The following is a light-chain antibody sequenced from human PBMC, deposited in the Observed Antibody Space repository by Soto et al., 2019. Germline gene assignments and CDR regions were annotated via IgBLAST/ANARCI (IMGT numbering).Light chain of an antibody. CDR3: QQYDNWPLT. V-gene: IGKV3D-15*01. CDR2: GAS. CDR1: QSVDSN. J-gene: IGKJ4*01. Sequence: EIVMTQSPGTLSVSPGERATLSCRASQSVDSNLAWYQQKPGQAPRLLIFGASTRATGIPARFSGSGSGTDFTLTISSLQSEDFGVYFCQQYDNWPLTFGGGTKVDIK.